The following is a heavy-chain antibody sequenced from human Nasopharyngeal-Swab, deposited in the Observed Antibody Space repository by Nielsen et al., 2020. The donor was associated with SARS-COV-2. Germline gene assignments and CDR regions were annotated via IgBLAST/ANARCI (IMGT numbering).Heavy chain of an antibody. D-gene: IGHD1-1*01. J-gene: IGHJ4*02. CDR3: ARGRKTGTTSYYFDY. V-gene: IGHV3-21*01. CDR2: ISSSSSYI. Sequence: GGSLRLSCAASGFTFSSYSMNWVRQAPGKGLEWVSSISSSSSYIYYADSVKGRFTISRDNSKNTLYLQMNSLRAEDTAVYYCARGRKTGTTSYYFDYWGQGTLVTVSS. CDR1: GFTFSSYS.